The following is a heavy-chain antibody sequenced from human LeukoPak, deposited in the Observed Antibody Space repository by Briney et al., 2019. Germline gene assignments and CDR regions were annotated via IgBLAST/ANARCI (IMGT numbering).Heavy chain of an antibody. CDR2: INPNSGGT. J-gene: IGHJ4*02. Sequence: GASVKVSCKASGYTFTGYYMHWVRQAPGQVLEWMGWINPNSGGTNYAQKFQGRVTMTRDTSISTAYMELSRLRSDDTAVYYCARERYYYDSSGALNDWGQGTLVTVSS. D-gene: IGHD3-22*01. CDR3: ARERYYYDSSGALND. CDR1: GYTFTGYY. V-gene: IGHV1-2*02.